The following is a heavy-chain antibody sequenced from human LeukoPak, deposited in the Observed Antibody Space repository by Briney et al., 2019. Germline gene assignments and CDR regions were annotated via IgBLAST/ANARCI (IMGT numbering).Heavy chain of an antibody. Sequence: GGSLRLSCAASGFTFSDYYMSWIRQAPGKGLEWVSYISSSGSTIYYADSVKGRFTISRDNAKNSLYLQMNSLRAEDTAVYYCAGRAYYYDSSGYNNWFDPWGQGTLDTVSS. CDR2: ISSSGSTI. V-gene: IGHV3-11*01. CDR3: AGRAYYYDSSGYNNWFDP. D-gene: IGHD3-22*01. J-gene: IGHJ5*02. CDR1: GFTFSDYY.